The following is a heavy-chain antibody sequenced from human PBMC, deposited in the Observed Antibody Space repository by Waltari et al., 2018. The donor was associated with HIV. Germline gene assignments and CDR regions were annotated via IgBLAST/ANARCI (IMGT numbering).Heavy chain of an antibody. CDR3: ARVWRGDYYFDY. CDR2: ISSSSSYI. CDR1: GFTFSSYS. J-gene: IGHJ4*02. V-gene: IGHV3-21*01. D-gene: IGHD3-10*01. Sequence: EVQLVESGGGLVKPGGSLRLSCAASGFTFSSYSMNWVRQAPGKGLEWVSSISSSSSYIYYADSVKGRFTISRDNAKNSLYLQMNSLRAEDTAVYYCARVWRGDYYFDYWGQGTLVTVSS.